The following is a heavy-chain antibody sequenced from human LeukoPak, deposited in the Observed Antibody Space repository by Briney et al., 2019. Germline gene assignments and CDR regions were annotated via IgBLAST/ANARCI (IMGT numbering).Heavy chain of an antibody. CDR3: ARGGKNYDFWSGYYFDDAFDI. J-gene: IGHJ3*02. V-gene: IGHV4-4*07. Sequence: SETLSLTCTVSGGSISSYYWSRIRQPAGKGLEWIGRIYTSGSTNYNPSLKSRVTMSVDTSKNQFSLKLSSVTAADTAVYYCARGGKNYDFWSGYYFDDAFDIWGQGTMVTVSS. CDR2: IYTSGST. CDR1: GGSISSYY. D-gene: IGHD3-3*01.